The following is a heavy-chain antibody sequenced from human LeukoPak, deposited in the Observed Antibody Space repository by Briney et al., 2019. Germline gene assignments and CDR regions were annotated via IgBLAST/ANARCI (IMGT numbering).Heavy chain of an antibody. CDR2: IYSGGST. Sequence: PGGSLRLSCAASGFTVSSNYMSGVRQAPGKGLEWVSVIYSGGSTYYADSVKGRFTISRDNSKNTLYLQMSSLRAEDTAVYYCVKGDIVVVPAAMPDYWGQGTLVTVSS. D-gene: IGHD2-2*01. CDR1: GFTVSSNY. CDR3: VKGDIVVVPAAMPDY. J-gene: IGHJ4*02. V-gene: IGHV3-53*05.